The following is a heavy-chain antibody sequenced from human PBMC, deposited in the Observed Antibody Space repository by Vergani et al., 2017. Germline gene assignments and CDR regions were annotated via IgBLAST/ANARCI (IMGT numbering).Heavy chain of an antibody. J-gene: IGHJ6*03. Sequence: VQLVESGGGVVQPGRSLRLSCAASGFTFSSYAMSWVRQAPGKGLEWVSAISGSGGSTYYADSVKGRFTISRDNSKNTLYLQMNSLRAEDTAVYYCARGGYSSSPYYYYYYMDVWGKGTTGTVSS. CDR3: ARGGYSSSPYYYYYYMDV. D-gene: IGHD6-6*01. CDR2: ISGSGGST. V-gene: IGHV3-23*04. CDR1: GFTFSSYA.